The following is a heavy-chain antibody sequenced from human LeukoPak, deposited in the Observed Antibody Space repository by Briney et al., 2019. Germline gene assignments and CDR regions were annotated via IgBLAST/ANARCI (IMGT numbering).Heavy chain of an antibody. CDR3: ARGPGEGMVVDY. Sequence: SETLSLTCTVSGGSISSDYWSWIRQPPGKGLEWIGYIYYSGSTNYNPSLKSRVIISVDTSKNQFSLKLRSVTAADTAVYYCARGPGEGMVVDYWGQGTLVTVSS. J-gene: IGHJ4*02. V-gene: IGHV4-59*01. CDR1: GGSISSDY. CDR2: IYYSGST. D-gene: IGHD1-26*01.